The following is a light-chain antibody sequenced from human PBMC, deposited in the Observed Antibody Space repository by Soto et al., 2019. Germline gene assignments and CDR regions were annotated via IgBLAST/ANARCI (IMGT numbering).Light chain of an antibody. J-gene: IGLJ2*01. CDR2: EVT. Sequence: QSALTQPASVSGSPGQSITISCAGTSSDVGRYNLVSWYQHHPGTAPKLMIYEVTKRPSGVSDRFSGSKSGNTASLTISGLQAVDEADYYCCSYAGSSTYVLFGGGTKLTVL. CDR3: CSYAGSSTYVL. V-gene: IGLV2-23*02. CDR1: SSDVGRYNL.